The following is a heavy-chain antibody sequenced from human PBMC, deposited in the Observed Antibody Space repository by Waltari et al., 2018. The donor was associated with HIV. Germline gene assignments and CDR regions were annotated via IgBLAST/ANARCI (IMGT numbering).Heavy chain of an antibody. CDR1: GGSISSGGYY. CDR3: ARASGGSGAYYFDY. J-gene: IGHJ4*02. V-gene: IGHV4-31*01. CDR2: IYYSGST. Sequence: QVQLQESGSGLVKPSQTLSITGTVAGGSISSGGYYWRWIRQHPVKGLEWIGYIYYSGSTYYNPSLKSLVTISVDTSKNQFSLKLSSVTAADTAVYYCARASGGSGAYYFDYWGQGTLVTVSS. D-gene: IGHD3-10*01.